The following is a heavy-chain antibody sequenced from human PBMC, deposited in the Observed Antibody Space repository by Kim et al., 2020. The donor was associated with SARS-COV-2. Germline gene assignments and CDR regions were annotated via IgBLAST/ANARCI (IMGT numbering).Heavy chain of an antibody. CDR3: ARFPQTLWFGRKGWFDP. V-gene: IGHV4-34*01. Sequence: SETLSLTCAVYGGSFSGYYWSWIRQPPGKGLEWIGEINHSGSTNYNPSLKSRVTISVDTSKNQFSLKLSSVTAADTAVYYCARFPQTLWFGRKGWFDPWGQGTLVTVSS. J-gene: IGHJ5*02. D-gene: IGHD3-10*01. CDR1: GGSFSGYY. CDR2: INHSGST.